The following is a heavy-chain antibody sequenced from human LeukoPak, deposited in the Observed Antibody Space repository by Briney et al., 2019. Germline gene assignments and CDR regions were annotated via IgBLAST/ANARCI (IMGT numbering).Heavy chain of an antibody. D-gene: IGHD2-2*01. J-gene: IGHJ5*02. CDR1: GFTFSSYS. CDR2: ISSSSSTI. V-gene: IGHV3-48*04. CDR3: ARWGYCSSTSCFRSNWFDP. Sequence: GGSLRLSCAASGFTFSSYSMNWVRQAPGKGLEWVSYISSSSSTIYYADSVKGRFTISRDNAKNSLYLQMNSLRAEDTAVYYCARWGYCSSTSCFRSNWFDPWGQGTLVTVSS.